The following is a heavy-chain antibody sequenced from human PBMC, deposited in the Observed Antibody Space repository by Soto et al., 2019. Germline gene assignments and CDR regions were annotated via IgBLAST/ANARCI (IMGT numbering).Heavy chain of an antibody. D-gene: IGHD4-4*01. Sequence: SETLSLTCTVSGGSISSGDYWSWIHQHPGKGLEWIGYIFYSGNTYYNPSLKSRVTISVDTSKNQFSLKLSSVTAADTAVYYCARDSDSNAYYYYGMDVWGHGITVTVS. CDR3: ARDSDSNAYYYYGMDV. CDR2: IFYSGNT. J-gene: IGHJ6*02. CDR1: GGSISSGDY. V-gene: IGHV4-31*03.